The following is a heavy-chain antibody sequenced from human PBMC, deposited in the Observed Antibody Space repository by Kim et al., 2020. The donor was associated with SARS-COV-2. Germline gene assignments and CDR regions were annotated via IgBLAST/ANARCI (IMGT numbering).Heavy chain of an antibody. CDR1: GYTFTSYY. D-gene: IGHD3-16*02. J-gene: IGHJ5*02. CDR3: ARSLNDRTHYVWGSYRSGFDP. CDR2: INPSGGST. V-gene: IGHV1-46*01. Sequence: ASVKVSCKASGYTFTSYYMHWVRQAPGQGLEWMGIINPSGGSTSYAQKFQGRVTMTRDTSTSTVYMELSSLRSEDTAVYYCARSLNDRTHYVWGSYRSGFDPWGQGTLVTVSS.